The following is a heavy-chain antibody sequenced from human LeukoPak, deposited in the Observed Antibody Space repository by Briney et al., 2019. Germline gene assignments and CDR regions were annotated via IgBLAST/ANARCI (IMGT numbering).Heavy chain of an antibody. CDR1: GFTFSSYW. Sequence: GGSLRLSCAASGFTFSSYWMSWVRQAPGKGLEWVSTIAISDGKTYYADSVKGRFSISRDNSKNTLYLQMNSLRAEDTAVYYCAKLGTSDDYWGQGTLVTVSS. CDR3: AKLGTSDDY. J-gene: IGHJ4*02. D-gene: IGHD2-2*01. CDR2: IAISDGKT. V-gene: IGHV3-23*01.